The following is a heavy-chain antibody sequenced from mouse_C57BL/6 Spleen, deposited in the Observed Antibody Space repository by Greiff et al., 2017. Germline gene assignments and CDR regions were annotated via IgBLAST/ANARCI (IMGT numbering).Heavy chain of an antibody. J-gene: IGHJ4*01. CDR1: GYTFTSYG. Sequence: QVHVKQSGAELARPGASVKLSCKASGYTFTSYGISWVKQRTGQGLEWIGEIYPRSGNTYYNEKFKGKATLTADKSSSTAYMELRSLTSEDSAVYFCARNPLNDYGSSYDYAMDYWGQGTSVTVSS. CDR3: ARNPLNDYGSSYDYAMDY. CDR2: IYPRSGNT. D-gene: IGHD1-1*01. V-gene: IGHV1-81*01.